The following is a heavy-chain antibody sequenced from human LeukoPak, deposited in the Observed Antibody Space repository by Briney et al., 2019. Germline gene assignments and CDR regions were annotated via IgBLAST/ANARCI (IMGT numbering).Heavy chain of an antibody. CDR3: AGSSGYSYGYIDY. J-gene: IGHJ4*02. CDR1: GFTFSDYY. Sequence: GGSLRLSRAASGFTFSDYYMSWIRQAPGKGLEWVSYISSSGSTIYYADSVKGRFTISRDNARNSLYLQMNSLRAEDTAVYYCAGSSGYSYGYIDYWGQGTLVTVSS. D-gene: IGHD5-18*01. V-gene: IGHV3-11*04. CDR2: ISSSGSTI.